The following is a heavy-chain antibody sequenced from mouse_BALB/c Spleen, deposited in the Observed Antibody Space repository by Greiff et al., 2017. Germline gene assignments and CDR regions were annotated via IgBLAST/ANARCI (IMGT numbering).Heavy chain of an antibody. CDR1: GFTFSSFG. D-gene: IGHD3-2*01. J-gene: IGHJ4*01. CDR3: ARDSSGYVGAMDY. CDR2: ISSGSSTI. V-gene: IGHV5-17*02. Sequence: EVQRVESGGGLVQPGGSRKLSCAASGFTFSSFGMHWVRQAPEKGLEWVAYISSGSSTIYYADTVKGRFTISRDNPKNTLFLQMTSLRSEDTAMYYCARDSSGYVGAMDYWGQGTSVTVSS.